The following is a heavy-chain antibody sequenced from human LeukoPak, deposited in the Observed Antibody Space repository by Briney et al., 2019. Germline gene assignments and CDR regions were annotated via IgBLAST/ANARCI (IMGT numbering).Heavy chain of an antibody. CDR2: INPTTGST. Sequence: ASVKVSCKASGYSFTSYYIHWVRQAPGQGLEWMGIINPTTGSTIYAQTFQGRVTMTRDVSTSTVYMGLSSLRSADTAVYYCARCGPFYRGPSEYYFDYWGQGTLVTVSS. CDR3: ARCGPFYRGPSEYYFDY. CDR1: GYSFTSYY. D-gene: IGHD4-23*01. V-gene: IGHV1-46*01. J-gene: IGHJ4*02.